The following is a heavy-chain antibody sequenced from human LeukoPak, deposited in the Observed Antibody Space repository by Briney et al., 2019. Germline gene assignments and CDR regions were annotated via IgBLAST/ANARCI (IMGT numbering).Heavy chain of an antibody. CDR1: GGSISSYY. V-gene: IGHV4-59*01. CDR2: IYYCGST. D-gene: IGHD3-22*01. CDR3: ARVHYYDSDAFDI. J-gene: IGHJ3*02. Sequence: PSETLSLTCTVSGGSISSYYWSWIRQPPGKGLEWIGYIYYCGSTNYNPSLKSRVTISVDTSKNQFSLKLSSVTAADTAVYYCARVHYYDSDAFDIWGQGTMVTVSS.